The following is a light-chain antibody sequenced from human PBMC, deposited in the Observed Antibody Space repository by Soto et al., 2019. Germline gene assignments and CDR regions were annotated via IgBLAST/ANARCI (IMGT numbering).Light chain of an antibody. Sequence: IVLTQSPGTLSLSPGERVSLSCRASQSIAWNTLAWFQQKPGQAPRLLIYQTSARAAGIPGRFSGSGSGTDFTLAISRLEPEDFAVFYCHHYGSTPYIFGQGTKLELK. J-gene: IGKJ2*01. CDR3: HHYGSTPYI. CDR2: QTS. V-gene: IGKV3-20*01. CDR1: QSIAWNT.